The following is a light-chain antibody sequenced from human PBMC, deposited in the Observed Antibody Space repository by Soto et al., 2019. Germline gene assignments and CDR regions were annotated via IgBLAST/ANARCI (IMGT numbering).Light chain of an antibody. Sequence: EIVLTQSPGTLSLSPGERATLSCRASQTVSSSYLGWYQQKPGQAPRLLIYGASSRATGIPDRFSGSGSGTDVTLTSSRLEPEDFAVYYCQQYGSSPKTFGQGTKVEIK. V-gene: IGKV3-20*01. CDR2: GAS. CDR3: QQYGSSPKT. CDR1: QTVSSSY. J-gene: IGKJ1*01.